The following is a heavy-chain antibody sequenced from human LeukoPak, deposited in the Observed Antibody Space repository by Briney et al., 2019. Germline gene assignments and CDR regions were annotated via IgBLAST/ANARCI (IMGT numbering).Heavy chain of an antibody. Sequence: ASVKVSCKASGYAFASYVISWVRQAPGQGLEWMGWISAYNGNTDYAQKLPGRVTVTTATSTSTAYMELWSLRSDDTAVYYCARGGYNLFLDLWGRGSLVTVSS. D-gene: IGHD5-24*01. CDR1: GYAFASYV. J-gene: IGHJ2*01. V-gene: IGHV1-18*01. CDR2: ISAYNGNT. CDR3: ARGGYNLFLDL.